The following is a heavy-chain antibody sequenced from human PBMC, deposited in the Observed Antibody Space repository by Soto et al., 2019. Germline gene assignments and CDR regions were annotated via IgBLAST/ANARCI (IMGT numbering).Heavy chain of an antibody. V-gene: IGHV1-8*01. CDR1: GYTFTSYD. D-gene: IGHD3-22*01. CDR3: ARVGYYYDSSGYHLSFAY. CDR2: MNPNSGNT. J-gene: IGHJ4*02. Sequence: ASVKVSCKASGYTFTSYDINWVRQATGQGLEWMGWMNPNSGNTGYAQKFQGGVTMTRNTSISTAYMELSSLRSEDTAVYYCARVGYYYDSSGYHLSFAYWGQGTLVTVSS.